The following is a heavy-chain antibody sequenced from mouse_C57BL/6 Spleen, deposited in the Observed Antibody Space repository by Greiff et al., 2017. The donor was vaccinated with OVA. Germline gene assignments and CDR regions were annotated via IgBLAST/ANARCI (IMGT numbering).Heavy chain of an antibody. V-gene: IGHV1-7*01. CDR3: AYGYAENWYFSV. D-gene: IGHD2-2*01. CDR2: INPSSGYT. CDR1: GYTFTSYW. Sequence: VQLQQSGAELAKPGASVKLSCKASGYTFTSYWMHWVKQRPGQGLEWIGYINPSSGYTKYNQKFKDKATLTADKSSSPASMQLSSLPYVDSSVYFCAYGYAENWYFSVWGTGTTLTVSS. J-gene: IGHJ1*03.